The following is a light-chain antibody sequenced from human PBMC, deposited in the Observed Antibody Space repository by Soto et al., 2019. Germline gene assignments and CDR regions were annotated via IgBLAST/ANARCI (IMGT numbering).Light chain of an antibody. CDR2: EVS. V-gene: IGLV2-14*01. CDR3: SSYTSSSALDRV. Sequence: QSALTQPASVSGSPGQSITISCTGTSSDVGGYNFVSWYQQHPGKAPKLMIYEVSNRPSGVSNRFSGSKSDNTASLTISGLQAEDEADYCCSSYTSSSALDRVFGTGTKLTVL. CDR1: SSDVGGYNF. J-gene: IGLJ1*01.